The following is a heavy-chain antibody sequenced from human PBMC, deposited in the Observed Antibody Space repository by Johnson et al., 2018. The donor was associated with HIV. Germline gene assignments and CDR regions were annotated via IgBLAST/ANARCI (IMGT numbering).Heavy chain of an antibody. D-gene: IGHD2-2*01. V-gene: IGHV3-20*04. CDR2: IYWDGGRA. J-gene: IGHJ3*02. CDR3: ERGGLGYQNIHDAFDI. Sequence: MQLVESGGGVVRPGGSLRLSCAASGFSFDDYGMSWVRQAPGKGLEWVSTIYWDGGRASYADSVKGRFTISRDNAKKSRYLQTNSLRAEDTALYYCERGGLGYQNIHDAFDIWGQGTMVTVSS. CDR1: GFSFDDYG.